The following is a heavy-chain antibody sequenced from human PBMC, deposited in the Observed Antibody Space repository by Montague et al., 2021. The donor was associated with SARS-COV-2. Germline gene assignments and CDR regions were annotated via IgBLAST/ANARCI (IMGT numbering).Heavy chain of an antibody. J-gene: IGHJ6*03. CDR3: ASTYGGNLRYYYYYMDV. V-gene: IGHV4-31*03. CDR1: GGSISSGGYY. D-gene: IGHD4-23*01. CDR2: LYYSGSN. Sequence: TLSLTCTVSGGSISSGGYYWSWIRQHTGKGLKWIGYLYYSGSNNYNPSLKSRVTISVDTYKNQVSLKLSSVTAAATAVYYCASTYGGNLRYYYYYMDVWGKGTTVTVSS.